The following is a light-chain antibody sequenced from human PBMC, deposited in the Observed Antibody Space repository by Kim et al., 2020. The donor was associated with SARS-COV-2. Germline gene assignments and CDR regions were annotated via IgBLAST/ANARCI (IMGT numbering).Light chain of an antibody. V-gene: IGKV3-11*01. CDR2: DAS. Sequence: EIVLTQTPATLSLSPGERATLSCSASQSVSSYLAWYQQKPGQAPRLLIYDASNRATGIPARFSGSGSGTDFTLTISSLEPEDFAVYYCQQRSNRPELTCGGGNKVDIK. CDR1: QSVSSY. CDR3: QQRSNRPELT. J-gene: IGKJ4*01.